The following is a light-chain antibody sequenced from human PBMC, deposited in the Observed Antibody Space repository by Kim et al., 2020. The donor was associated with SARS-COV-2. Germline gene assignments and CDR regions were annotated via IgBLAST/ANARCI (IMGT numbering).Light chain of an antibody. Sequence: QAVVTQEPSLTVSPGETVTLTCGSSTGAVTNGHYPCWFQQKPGQAPRTLIYDTSNKHSWTPARFSGSLLGGKAALTLSGAQPEDEADYYCMLSYSGARPWVFGGGTQLTVL. CDR2: DTS. CDR1: TGAVTNGHY. V-gene: IGLV7-46*01. CDR3: MLSYSGARPWV. J-gene: IGLJ3*02.